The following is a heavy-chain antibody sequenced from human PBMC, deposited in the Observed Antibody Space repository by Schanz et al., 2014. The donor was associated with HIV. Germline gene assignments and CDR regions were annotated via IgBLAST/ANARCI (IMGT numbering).Heavy chain of an antibody. CDR2: ISSSSGYI. V-gene: IGHV3-21*01. Sequence: EVRLMESGGGLVKPGGSLRLSCAAGGFTSSDYTMNWVRQAPGKGLEWVSSISSSSGYIRYADSVRGRFTISRDNAKNSLYLQMNSLSVEDTAVYYCANSDRITFGGAIDCWGQGPLVTVSS. J-gene: IGHJ4*02. CDR3: ANSDRITFGGAIDC. CDR1: GFTSSDYT. D-gene: IGHD3-16*01.